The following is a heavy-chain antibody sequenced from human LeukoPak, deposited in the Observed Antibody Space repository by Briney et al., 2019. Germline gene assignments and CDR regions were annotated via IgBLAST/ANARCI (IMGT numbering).Heavy chain of an antibody. Sequence: SETLSLTCTVSGGSISSSSYYWGWIRQPPGKGLEWIGSIYYSGSTYYNPSLKSQVTISVDTSKNQFSLKLSSVTAADTAVYYCARLYYDFWSGYFDYWGQGTLVTVSS. V-gene: IGHV4-39*01. CDR3: ARLYYDFWSGYFDY. CDR1: GGSISSSSYY. CDR2: IYYSGST. J-gene: IGHJ4*02. D-gene: IGHD3-3*01.